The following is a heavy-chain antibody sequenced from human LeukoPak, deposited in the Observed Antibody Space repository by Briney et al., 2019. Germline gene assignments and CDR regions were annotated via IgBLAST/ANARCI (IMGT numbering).Heavy chain of an antibody. CDR1: GFTFSDYY. CDR3: ARDFKAVAGTSHEVFDY. D-gene: IGHD6-19*01. J-gene: IGHJ4*02. CDR2: ISSSSSYT. Sequence: KPGGSLRLSCAASGFTFSDYYMSCIRQAPGKGLEWVSFISSSSSYTNYADSVKGRFTISRDNAKNSLYLQVNSLRAEDTAVYYCARDFKAVAGTSHEVFDYWGQGTLVTVSS. V-gene: IGHV3-11*05.